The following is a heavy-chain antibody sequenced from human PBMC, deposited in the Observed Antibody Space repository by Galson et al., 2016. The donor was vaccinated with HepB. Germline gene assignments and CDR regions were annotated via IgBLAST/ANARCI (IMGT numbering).Heavy chain of an antibody. CDR2: FKNNADSQTI. V-gene: IGHV3-72*01. CDR1: GFTVSDYD. D-gene: IGHD1-7*01. CDR3: ARRGTAGGLDL. Sequence: SLRLSGAASGFTVSDYDMDWVRQAPGTRQEWVGRFKNNADSQTILYAASVRGRFSISRDASKNSLDLEMNSLKTDDTAVYFCARRGTAGGLDLWGQGTMVAVSS. J-gene: IGHJ3*01.